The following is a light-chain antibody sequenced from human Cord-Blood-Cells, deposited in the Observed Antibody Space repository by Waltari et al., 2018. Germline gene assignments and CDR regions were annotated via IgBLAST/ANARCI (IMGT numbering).Light chain of an antibody. CDR2: DVS. Sequence: QSALTQPRSVSGSPGQSVTISCTGTSRDVGGYNYVSWSQQHPGKAPKLMIYDVSKRPSGVPDRFTGSKSGNTASLTISGLQAEDEADYYCCSYAGSYVFGGGTKLTVL. CDR3: CSYAGSYV. J-gene: IGLJ2*01. CDR1: SRDVGGYNY. V-gene: IGLV2-11*01.